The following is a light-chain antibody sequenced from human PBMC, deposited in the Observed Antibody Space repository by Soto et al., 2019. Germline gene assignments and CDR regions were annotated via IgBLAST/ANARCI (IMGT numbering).Light chain of an antibody. CDR3: KQYGNSPWT. Sequence: PGERATLSCRASQSVRSSYLAWYQQKPGQAPRLFIYGASSRATGIPDRFSGSGSGTDFTLTIRRLEPEDFAVYHCKQYGNSPWTFGQGTKVDIK. CDR1: QSVRSSY. CDR2: GAS. J-gene: IGKJ1*01. V-gene: IGKV3-20*01.